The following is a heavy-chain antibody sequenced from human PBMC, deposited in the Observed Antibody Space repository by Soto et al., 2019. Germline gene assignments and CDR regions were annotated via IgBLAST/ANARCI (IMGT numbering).Heavy chain of an antibody. Sequence: ASLKISCKGCGYSFTGYWIGWVRQMPGKGLEWMGTIYLGDSETRYSPSFQGQVTISADKSISTAYLQWSSLKASDTAMYYCARQKYCSSTSCYTVDSWGQGTLATVSS. D-gene: IGHD2-2*02. CDR1: GYSFTGYW. CDR3: ARQKYCSSTSCYTVDS. J-gene: IGHJ4*02. CDR2: IYLGDSET. V-gene: IGHV5-51*01.